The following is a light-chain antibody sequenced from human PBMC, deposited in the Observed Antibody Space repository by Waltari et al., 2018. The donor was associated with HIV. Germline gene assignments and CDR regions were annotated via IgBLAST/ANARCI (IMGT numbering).Light chain of an antibody. CDR2: RTN. Sequence: QSVLTQPPSASGTPGQRVTISCSGSSSNIGSNYVYWYQQPPGTAPKLLIYRTNQRPSGVPDRFSGSKSGTSASLAITGLRSEDEADYYCAAWDDGLSGPVFGGGTKLTVL. CDR1: SSNIGSNY. J-gene: IGLJ3*02. V-gene: IGLV1-47*01. CDR3: AAWDDGLSGPV.